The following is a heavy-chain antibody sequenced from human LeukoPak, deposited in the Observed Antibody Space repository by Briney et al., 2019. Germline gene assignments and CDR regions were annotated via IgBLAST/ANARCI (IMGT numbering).Heavy chain of an antibody. V-gene: IGHV1-69*04. CDR1: GGTFSSYA. CDR3: ARENILTGHDAFDI. D-gene: IGHD3-9*01. CDR2: IIPILGIA. J-gene: IGHJ3*02. Sequence: ASVKVSCKASGGTFSSYAISWVRQAPGQGLEWMGRIIPILGIANYAQKIQGRVTITADKSTNTAYMELSSLRSEDTAVYYCARENILTGHDAFDIWGQGTMVTVSS.